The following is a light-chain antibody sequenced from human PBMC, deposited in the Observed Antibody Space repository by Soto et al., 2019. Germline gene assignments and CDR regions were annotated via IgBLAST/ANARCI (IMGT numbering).Light chain of an antibody. Sequence: DIQMTQSPSTLSASVGDRVTITCRASQSINRRLAWYQQKPGKAPNLLIYDASTLESGVPAGFSGGDSGTEFTLTISSLQTDDFTTFYCQQYNSYPWTFGQGTKGDIK. CDR3: QQYNSYPWT. V-gene: IGKV1-5*01. J-gene: IGKJ1*01. CDR1: QSINRR. CDR2: DAS.